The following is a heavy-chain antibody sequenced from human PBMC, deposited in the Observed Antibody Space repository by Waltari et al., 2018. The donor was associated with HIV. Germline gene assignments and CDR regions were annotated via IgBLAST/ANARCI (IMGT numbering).Heavy chain of an antibody. D-gene: IGHD3-10*01. CDR3: AKDLRLAQVGDY. V-gene: IGHV3-23*01. J-gene: IGHJ4*02. CDR1: GFACSGSG. CDR2: ISGSGGRT. Sequence: EVQLLESGGGLVQTGGALRRSGGASGFACSGSGMSWVRQAPGKGLEWVSHISGSGGRTYYADSVKGRFTISRDNSKNTLYLQMNSLRVEDTALYYCAKDLRLAQVGDYWGQGTLVTVSS.